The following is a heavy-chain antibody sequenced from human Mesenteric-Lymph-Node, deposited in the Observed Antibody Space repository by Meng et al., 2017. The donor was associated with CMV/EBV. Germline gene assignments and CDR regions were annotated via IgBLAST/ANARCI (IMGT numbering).Heavy chain of an antibody. CDR3: ARGRAARSYDGFDI. J-gene: IGHJ3*02. V-gene: IGHV4-59*01. CDR2: IYYGGST. CDR1: GGSISNYY. Sequence: SETLSLTCTVSGGSISNYYWSWIRQPPGKGLEWIGYIYYGGSTNYNPSLKSRVTMSVYTSKNQFSLELISMSAADTAVYYCARGRAARSYDGFDIWGQGTVVT. D-gene: IGHD6-6*01.